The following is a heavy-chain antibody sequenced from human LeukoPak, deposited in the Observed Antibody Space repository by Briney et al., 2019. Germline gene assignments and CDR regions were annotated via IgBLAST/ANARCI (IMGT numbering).Heavy chain of an antibody. V-gene: IGHV3-48*03. CDR1: GFTFSSYE. Sequence: GGSLRLSCAASGFTFSSYEMNWVRQAPGKGLEWASYISGSGNTIYYADSVKGRFTISRDNAKNSLYLQMNSLRAEDTAVYYCARLYYRAIDYWGQGTLVTASS. D-gene: IGHD4-11*01. CDR2: ISGSGNTI. CDR3: ARLYYRAIDY. J-gene: IGHJ4*02.